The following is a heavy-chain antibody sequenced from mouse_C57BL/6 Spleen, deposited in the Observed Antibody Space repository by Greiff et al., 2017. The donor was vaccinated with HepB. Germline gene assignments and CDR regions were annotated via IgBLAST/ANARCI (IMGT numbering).Heavy chain of an antibody. J-gene: IGHJ2*01. D-gene: IGHD1-1*01. CDR2: INPEDGDT. CDR1: GFNIKDYY. CDR3: TTCDYGRSYYFDY. V-gene: IGHV14-1*01. Sequence: EVQLQESGAELVRPGASVKLSCTASGFNIKDYYMHWVNQRPEQGLEWIGRINPEDGDTEYAPKFQGKATMTADTSSNTAYLQLSSLTSEDTAVYYCTTCDYGRSYYFDYWGQGTTLTVSS.